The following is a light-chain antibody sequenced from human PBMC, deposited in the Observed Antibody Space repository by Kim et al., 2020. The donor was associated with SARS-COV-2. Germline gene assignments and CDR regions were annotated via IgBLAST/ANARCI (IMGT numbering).Light chain of an antibody. Sequence: SLSPGESATLSCRASQSVSSSLAWYQQKPGPGPRLLIYDASTRATGIPARVSGSGSGTDFTLTISSLEPEDVAVYYWQQRSNWPTFGQGTKVEIK. CDR2: DAS. J-gene: IGKJ1*01. V-gene: IGKV3-11*01. CDR1: QSVSSS. CDR3: QQRSNWPT.